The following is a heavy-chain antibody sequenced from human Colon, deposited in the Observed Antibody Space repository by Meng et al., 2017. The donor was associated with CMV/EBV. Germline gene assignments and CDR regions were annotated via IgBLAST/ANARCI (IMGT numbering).Heavy chain of an antibody. D-gene: IGHD2-2*02. CDR3: ARAEYCSSTSCYKRDGSFDP. Sequence: FTSYGRRWVRQAPGQGLEWLGWISDYNGNTNYEQKRQGRVTMTTDTSRSTAYMELRSLRSDDTAVYYCARAEYCSSTSCYKRDGSFDPWGQGTLVTVSS. CDR1: FTSYG. CDR2: ISDYNGNT. J-gene: IGHJ5*02. V-gene: IGHV1-18*01.